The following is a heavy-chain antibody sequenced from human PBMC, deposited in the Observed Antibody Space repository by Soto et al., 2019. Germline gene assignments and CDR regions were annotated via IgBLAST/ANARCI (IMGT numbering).Heavy chain of an antibody. D-gene: IGHD2-8*01. Sequence: PSETLSLTCAFYCGSFSGYYWSWIRQPPGKGLEWIGKINHSGSTNYNPSLKSRVTISVDTSKNQFSLKLSSVTAADTAVYYCARGIRYCTNGVCYRDRIDYWGQGTVVTVSS. CDR2: INHSGST. CDR1: CGSFSGYY. V-gene: IGHV4-34*01. J-gene: IGHJ4*02. CDR3: ARGIRYCTNGVCYRDRIDY.